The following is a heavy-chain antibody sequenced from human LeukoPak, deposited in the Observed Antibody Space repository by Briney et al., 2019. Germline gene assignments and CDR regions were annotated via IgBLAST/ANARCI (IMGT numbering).Heavy chain of an antibody. CDR3: ARGGGDYGDYEIDY. CDR1: GGSFSGYY. D-gene: IGHD4-17*01. Sequence: SETLSLTCAVYGGSFSGYYWSWIRQPPGKGLEWIGEINHSGSTNYNPSLKSRVTISVDTSKNQFSLKLSSVTAADTAVYYCARGGGDYGDYEIDYWGQGTLVTVSS. J-gene: IGHJ4*02. V-gene: IGHV4-34*01. CDR2: INHSGST.